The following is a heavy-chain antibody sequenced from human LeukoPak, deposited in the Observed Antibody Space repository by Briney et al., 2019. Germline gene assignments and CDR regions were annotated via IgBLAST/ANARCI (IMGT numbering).Heavy chain of an antibody. CDR1: GGSISSYY. D-gene: IGHD5-12*01. V-gene: IGHV4-59*01. Sequence: PSETLSLTCTVSGGSISSYYWSWIRQPPGKGLEWIGSIYYSGSTNYNPSLKSRVTISVDTSKNQFSLKLSSVTAADTAVYYCARGSEWLRMYYFDYWGQGTLVTVSS. J-gene: IGHJ4*02. CDR3: ARGSEWLRMYYFDY. CDR2: IYYSGST.